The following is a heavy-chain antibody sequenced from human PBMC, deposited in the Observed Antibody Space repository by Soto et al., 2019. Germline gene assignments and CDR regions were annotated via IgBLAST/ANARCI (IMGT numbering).Heavy chain of an antibody. CDR3: AKDRDSNSWPSRDV. V-gene: IGHV1-18*01. CDR1: GYTFTRNG. J-gene: IGHJ6*02. CDR2: ISPKSGSI. D-gene: IGHD3-22*01. Sequence: ASVKVSCKTSGYTFTRNGISWVRQAPGQGLEWMGWISPKSGSIKYAQKFQGRVIMTTDTSTSTAYVELRSLRSDDTAVYYCAKDRDSNSWPSRDVWGPGTTVTVSS.